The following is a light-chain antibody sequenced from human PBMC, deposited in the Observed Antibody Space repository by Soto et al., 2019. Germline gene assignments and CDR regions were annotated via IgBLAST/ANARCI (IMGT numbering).Light chain of an antibody. CDR1: ALPKQY. J-gene: IGLJ2*01. V-gene: IGLV3-25*03. CDR2: KDS. CDR3: QSADSSGTYPVV. Sequence: SYELTQPPSVSVSPGQTARITCSGDALPKQYAYWYQQKPGQAPVLVIYKDSERPSGIPERFSGPSSGTTVTLTISGVQAEDEADDYCQSADSSGTYPVVFGGGTKLTVL.